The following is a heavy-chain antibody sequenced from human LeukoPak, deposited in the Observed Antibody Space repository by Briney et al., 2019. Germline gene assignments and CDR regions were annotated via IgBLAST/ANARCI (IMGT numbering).Heavy chain of an antibody. CDR1: GGSFSGYY. Sequence: SETLSLTCAVYGGSFSGYYWSWIRQPPGKGLEWIGEINHSGSTNYNPSLKSRVTISVDTSKNQFSLKLSSVTAADTAVYYCARGVLRYFDWLLEHYYYYYHMDVWGKGTTVTVSS. J-gene: IGHJ6*03. V-gene: IGHV4-34*01. D-gene: IGHD3-9*01. CDR3: ARGVLRYFDWLLEHYYYYYHMDV. CDR2: INHSGST.